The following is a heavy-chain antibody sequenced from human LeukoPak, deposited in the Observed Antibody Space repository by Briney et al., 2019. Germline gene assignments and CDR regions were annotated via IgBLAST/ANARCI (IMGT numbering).Heavy chain of an antibody. Sequence: ASVKVSCKASGYTFTSYGISWVRQAPGQGLEWMGWISAYNGNTNYAQKLQGRVTITADKSTSTAYMELSSLRSEDTAVYYCARDTHIVVVPAAIHSWFDPWGQGTLVTVSS. CDR2: ISAYNGNT. CDR1: GYTFTSYG. V-gene: IGHV1-18*01. J-gene: IGHJ5*02. CDR3: ARDTHIVVVPAAIHSWFDP. D-gene: IGHD2-2*02.